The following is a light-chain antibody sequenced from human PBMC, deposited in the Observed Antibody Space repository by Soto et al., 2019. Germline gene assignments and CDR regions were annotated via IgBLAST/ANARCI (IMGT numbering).Light chain of an antibody. Sequence: EIVMTQSPATLSVSPGERATLSCRASQSVSNNLAWYQQKPGQAPRLLIYDESTRATGIPARFSGSGSGPEFTLTISSLQSEDFAVYYCQQYYKWPLTFGVGTKVEIK. CDR3: QQYYKWPLT. V-gene: IGKV3D-15*01. CDR2: DES. CDR1: QSVSNN. J-gene: IGKJ4*01.